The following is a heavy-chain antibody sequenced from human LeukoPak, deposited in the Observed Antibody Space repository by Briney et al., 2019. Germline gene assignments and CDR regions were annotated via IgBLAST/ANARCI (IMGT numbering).Heavy chain of an antibody. J-gene: IGHJ4*02. CDR1: GGSISSYY. CDR2: IYTSGST. V-gene: IGHV4-4*07. CDR3: ARDPPRGSSAGHFDY. Sequence: PSETLSLTCTVSGGSISSYYWSWIRQPAGKGLEWIGRIYTSGSTNYNPSLKRRVTMSVDTSKNQFSLKLSSVTAADTAVYYCARDPPRGSSAGHFDYWGQGTLVTVSS. D-gene: IGHD6-6*01.